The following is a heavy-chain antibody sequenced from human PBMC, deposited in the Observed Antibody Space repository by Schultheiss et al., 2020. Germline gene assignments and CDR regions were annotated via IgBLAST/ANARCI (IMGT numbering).Heavy chain of an antibody. CDR1: GFTFSDYY. CDR2: ISGSGGST. V-gene: IGHV3-23*01. CDR3: AKECSGGSCYPDDFDI. D-gene: IGHD2-15*01. Sequence: WGSLRLSCAASGFTFSDYYMSWIRQAPGKGLEWVSAISGSGGSTYYADSVKGRFTISRDNSKNTLYLQMNSLRAEDTAVYYCAKECSGGSCYPDDFDIWGQGTM. J-gene: IGHJ3*02.